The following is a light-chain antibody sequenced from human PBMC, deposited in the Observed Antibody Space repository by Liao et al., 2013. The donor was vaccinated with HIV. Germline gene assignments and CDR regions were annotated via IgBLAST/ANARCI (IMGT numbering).Light chain of an antibody. V-gene: IGLV3-21*04. CDR1: NIGAKS. CDR2: HDG. J-gene: IGLJ1*01. CDR3: QVWDSSSDHYF. Sequence: SYELTQPPSVSVAPGKTAKISCGGNNIGAKSVHWYQQKAGQAPVLVISHDGDRPSRIPERFSASNSGNTATLSISRVEAGDEADYYCQVWDSSSDHYFFGTGTKVTVL.